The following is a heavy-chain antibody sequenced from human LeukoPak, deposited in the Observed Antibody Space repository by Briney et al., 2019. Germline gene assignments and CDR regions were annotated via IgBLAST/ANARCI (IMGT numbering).Heavy chain of an antibody. Sequence: AGGSLRLSCAVSGFTFSAHWMHWVRQAPGKGLVWVSRTNSDETITTYADSVKGRFTISRDNAKNTLYLQMNSLRAEDTAVYYCARVWFKNGRGDYFDYWGQGTLVTVPS. D-gene: IGHD2-21*01. J-gene: IGHJ4*02. CDR3: ARVWFKNGRGDYFDY. V-gene: IGHV3-74*01. CDR1: GFTFSAHW. CDR2: TNSDETIT.